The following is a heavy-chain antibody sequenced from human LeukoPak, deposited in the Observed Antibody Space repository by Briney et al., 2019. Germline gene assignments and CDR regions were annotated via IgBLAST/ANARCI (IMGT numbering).Heavy chain of an antibody. D-gene: IGHD3-22*01. V-gene: IGHV3-23*01. J-gene: IGHJ4*02. CDR3: AKDQWRDYYDSSGYFDY. Sequence: GGSLRLSCSASGFTFSSYAMSWVRQAPGKGLEWVSAISGSGGSTYYADSVKGRFTISRDNSKNTLYLQMNSLRAEDTAVYYCAKDQWRDYYDSSGYFDYWGQGTLVTVSS. CDR1: GFTFSSYA. CDR2: ISGSGGST.